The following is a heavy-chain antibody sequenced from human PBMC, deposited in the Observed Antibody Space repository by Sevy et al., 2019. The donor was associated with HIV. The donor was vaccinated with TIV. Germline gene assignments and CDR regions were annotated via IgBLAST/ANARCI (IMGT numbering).Heavy chain of an antibody. Sequence: SESLTLTCAVSGGSISSGDYYWSWIGQPPGKGLEWIGYIYNSGSTYYNPSLKSRVTKSVETTKNQFSLKLSSVTAADSAVYYCARLGDGNYHFDYWGQGTLVTVSS. V-gene: IGHV4-30-4*01. CDR1: GGSISSGDYY. J-gene: IGHJ4*02. CDR2: IYNSGST. CDR3: ARLGDGNYHFDY. D-gene: IGHD1-7*01.